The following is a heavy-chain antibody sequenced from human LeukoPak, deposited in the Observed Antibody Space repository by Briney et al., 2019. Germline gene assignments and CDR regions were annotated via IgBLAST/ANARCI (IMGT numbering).Heavy chain of an antibody. CDR1: GFTFSNSG. CDR2: LRYDGINK. V-gene: IGHV3-30*02. J-gene: IGHJ5*02. CDR3: AKDAPPNWFDP. Sequence: GGSLRLSCAASGFTFSNSGMHWVRQAPGKGLEWVAFLRYDGINKYYADSVKGRFILSRDNSKNTLYLQMNSLRAEDTAVYYCAKDAPPNWFDPWGQGTLVTVSS.